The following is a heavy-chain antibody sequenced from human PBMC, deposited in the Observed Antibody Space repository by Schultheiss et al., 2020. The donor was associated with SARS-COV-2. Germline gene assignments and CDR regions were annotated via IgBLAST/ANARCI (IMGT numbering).Heavy chain of an antibody. D-gene: IGHD6-19*01. CDR1: GFTFSSYG. J-gene: IGHJ4*02. V-gene: IGHV3-33*08. CDR2: IWYDGSNK. CDR3: ARDVRDSSGWYVPGDC. Sequence: GESLKISCAASGFTFSSYGMHWVRQAPGKGLEWVAVIWYDGSNKYYADSVKGRFTISRDNSKNTLYLQMDSLRPEDTAIYYCARDVRDSSGWYVPGDCWGQGTLVTVSS.